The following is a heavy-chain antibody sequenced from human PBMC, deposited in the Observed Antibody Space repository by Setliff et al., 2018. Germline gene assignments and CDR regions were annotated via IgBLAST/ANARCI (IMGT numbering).Heavy chain of an antibody. CDR3: ARLNYDILTGYYGSPYYYGMDV. CDR1: GYSISSGCY. Sequence: PSETLSLTCAVSGYSISSGCYWGWIRQPPGKGLEWIGSIYHSGSTYYNPSLKSRVTISVDTSKNQFSLKLSSVTAADTAVYYCARLNYDILTGYYGSPYYYGMDVWGQGTTVTVSS. D-gene: IGHD3-9*01. V-gene: IGHV4-38-2*01. J-gene: IGHJ6*02. CDR2: IYHSGST.